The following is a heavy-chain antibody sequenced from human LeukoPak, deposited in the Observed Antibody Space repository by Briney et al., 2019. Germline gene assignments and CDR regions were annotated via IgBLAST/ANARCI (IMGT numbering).Heavy chain of an antibody. CDR3: VKGGNIAAARVDY. CDR2: ISSNGGST. V-gene: IGHV3-64D*09. J-gene: IGHJ4*02. Sequence: GGSLRLSCSASGFTFSSYTMHWVRQAPGKGLEYVSAISSNGGSTYYADSVKGRFTISRDNSKNTLYLQMSSLRAEDTAVYYCVKGGNIAAARVDYWGQGSLVTVSS. D-gene: IGHD6-13*01. CDR1: GFTFSSYT.